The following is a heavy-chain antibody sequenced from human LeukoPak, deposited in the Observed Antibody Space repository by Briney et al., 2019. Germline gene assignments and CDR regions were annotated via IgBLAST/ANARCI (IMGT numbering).Heavy chain of an antibody. Sequence: GGSLRLSCAASGVTFRNYAMSWVRQAPGKGLEWVSYISSSSSTIYYADSVKGRFTISRDNAKNSLYLQMNSLRAEDTAVYYCARGSTYYDSSGQVPFDYWGQGTLVTVSS. D-gene: IGHD3-22*01. V-gene: IGHV3-48*01. CDR1: GVTFRNYA. J-gene: IGHJ4*02. CDR3: ARGSTYYDSSGQVPFDY. CDR2: ISSSSSTI.